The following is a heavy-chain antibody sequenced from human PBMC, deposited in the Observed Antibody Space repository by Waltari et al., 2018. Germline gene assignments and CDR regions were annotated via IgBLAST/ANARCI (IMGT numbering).Heavy chain of an antibody. D-gene: IGHD3-10*01. CDR2: INSSRSYI. Sequence: EVQLVESGGGLVKTGGSLRLSCAASGFTFSSYSMNWVRQAPGKGLEWVSAINSSRSYIYNADSVKGRFTSSRNNAKNSLDLQMNSLRAEDTAGYYCARDRGGAFDIWGQGTMVTVSS. V-gene: IGHV3-21*01. CDR1: GFTFSSYS. CDR3: ARDRGGAFDI. J-gene: IGHJ3*02.